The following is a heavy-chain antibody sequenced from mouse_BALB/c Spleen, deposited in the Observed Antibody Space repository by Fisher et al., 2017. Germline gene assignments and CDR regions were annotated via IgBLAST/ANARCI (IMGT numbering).Heavy chain of an antibody. D-gene: IGHD1-1*01. J-gene: IGHJ1*01. CDR3: ATGRYPWYFDV. Sequence: KFKGKATMTVDKSSSTAYMELARLTSEDSAIYYCATGRYPWYFDVWGAGTTVTVSS. V-gene: IGHV1S137*01.